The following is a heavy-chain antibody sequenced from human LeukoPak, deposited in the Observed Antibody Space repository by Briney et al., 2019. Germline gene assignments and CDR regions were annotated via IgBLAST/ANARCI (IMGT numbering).Heavy chain of an antibody. V-gene: IGHV1-2*02. D-gene: IGHD4-11*01. CDR2: MNPNSGGT. Sequence: GASVKVSCKASGYTFTGYYMHWVRQSPGQGLEWMGWMNPNSGGTNYAQKFQGRVTMTRDTSISTAYMELSRLRSDDTAVYYCARTTVTTRRYDYWGQGNLVTVSS. J-gene: IGHJ4*02. CDR1: GYTFTGYY. CDR3: ARTTVTTRRYDY.